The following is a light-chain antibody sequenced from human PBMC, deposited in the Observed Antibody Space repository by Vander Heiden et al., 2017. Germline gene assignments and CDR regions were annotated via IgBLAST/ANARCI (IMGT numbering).Light chain of an antibody. Sequence: DIVMTQSPDYLAVSLGERATINCKSSQSVLYSSNNKNYLAWYQQKPGQPPKLLIYWASTRESGVPDRFSGSGSGTDFTLTISSLHAEDVAVYYCQRDAGTRRTFGQGTRVEIQ. J-gene: IGKJ1*01. CDR3: QRDAGTRRT. CDR1: QSVLYSSNNKNY. V-gene: IGKV4-1*01. CDR2: WAS.